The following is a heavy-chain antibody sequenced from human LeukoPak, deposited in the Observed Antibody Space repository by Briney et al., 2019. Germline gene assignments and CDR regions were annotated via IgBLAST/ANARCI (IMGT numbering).Heavy chain of an antibody. V-gene: IGHV1-3*01. D-gene: IGHD5-18*01. CDR1: GYTFTSYA. Sequence: ASVKVSCKASGYTFTSYAMHWVRQAPGQRLEWMGWINAGNGNTKYSQKFQGRVTITRDTSASTAYMELSSLRSEDTAVYYCARDEGYSYGPGSFDYWGQGTLVTVSS. CDR3: ARDEGYSYGPGSFDY. CDR2: INAGNGNT. J-gene: IGHJ4*02.